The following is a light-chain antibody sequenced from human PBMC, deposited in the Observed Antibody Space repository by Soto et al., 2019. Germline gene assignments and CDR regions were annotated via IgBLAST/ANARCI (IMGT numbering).Light chain of an antibody. CDR2: DAS. J-gene: IGKJ1*01. V-gene: IGKV1-5*01. CDR3: QCYSSYPWT. CDR1: QSCRNW. Sequence: QMTQSPSTLSASVGDRVTVTFRASQSCRNWLAWYQQKAGKAPRLLIYDASTLQSGVPSRFSGSGSGTEFSLTISSLQPDDFGTYYCQCYSSYPWTFGQGTKVDIK.